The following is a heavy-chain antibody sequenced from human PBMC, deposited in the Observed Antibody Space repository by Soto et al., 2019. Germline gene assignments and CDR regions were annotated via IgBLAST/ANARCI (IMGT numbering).Heavy chain of an antibody. Sequence: EMQLMESGGALVRPGGSLQLSCRASGFTFSAFPIHWVRQASGKGLEWVGRVRSRVRGHAIAYAASVTGRFTISRDDSQNTAYLHMTSLNIEDTAVYYCARQSAEGYMKNNWFEPWGPGTLVTVSS. CDR1: GFTFSAFP. CDR2: VRSRVRGHAI. D-gene: IGHD5-12*01. CDR3: ARQSAEGYMKNNWFEP. V-gene: IGHV3-73*02. J-gene: IGHJ5*02.